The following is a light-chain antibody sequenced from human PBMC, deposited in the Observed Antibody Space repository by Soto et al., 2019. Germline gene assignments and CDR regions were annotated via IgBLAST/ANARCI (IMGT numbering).Light chain of an antibody. CDR2: EVS. CDR3: NSYTSDNTPVL. CDR1: SSDIGYYNY. J-gene: IGLJ2*01. V-gene: IGLV2-14*01. Sequence: QSVLTQPASMSGSPGQSITISCTGTSSDIGYYNYVSWYQQHPGKAPKLIIYEVSNRPSGVSSRFSGSKSGNTASLTISGLQAEDEGTYYCNSYTSDNTPVLFGGGTKLTVL.